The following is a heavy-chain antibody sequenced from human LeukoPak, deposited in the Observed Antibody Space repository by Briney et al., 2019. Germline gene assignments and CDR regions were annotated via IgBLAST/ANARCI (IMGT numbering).Heavy chain of an antibody. V-gene: IGHV3-23*01. CDR2: ISGSGDNT. D-gene: IGHD5-12*01. CDR3: AKRSGYTPGWFFDF. J-gene: IGHJ4*02. Sequence: PGGSLRLSYAASGFSFSSYAMSWVRQAPGKGLEWVSSISGSGDNTYYAESVKGRFTISRDNSKNTLFLQMNSLRAEDTAVFYCAKRSGYTPGWFFDFWGQGTLVTVSS. CDR1: GFSFSSYA.